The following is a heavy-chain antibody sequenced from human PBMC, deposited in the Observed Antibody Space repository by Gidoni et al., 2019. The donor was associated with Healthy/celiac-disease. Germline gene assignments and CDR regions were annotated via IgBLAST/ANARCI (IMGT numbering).Heavy chain of an antibody. J-gene: IGHJ4*02. V-gene: IGHV1-2*02. D-gene: IGHD6-13*01. CDR1: GYNFTGYY. CDR2: INPNSGGT. CDR3: ASIAAAGG. Sequence: QVQLVQSGAEVTKTGASVKGSCKESGYNFTGYYMNCVRQAPGQGLWWMGWINPNSGGTNYAQKFQGRVTMTRDTSISTAYMELSRLRSDDTAVYYCASIAAAGGWGQGTLVTVSS.